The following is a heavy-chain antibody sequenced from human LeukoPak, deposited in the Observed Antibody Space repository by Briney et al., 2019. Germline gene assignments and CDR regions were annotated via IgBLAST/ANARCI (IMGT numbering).Heavy chain of an antibody. D-gene: IGHD1-26*01. J-gene: IGHJ4*02. CDR1: ADSISSYY. V-gene: IGHV3-74*01. CDR2: INSDGSST. Sequence: ETLSLTCTVSADSISSYYWTWIRQPPGKGLEWVSRINSDGSSTSYADSVKGRFTISRDNAKNTLYLQMNSLRAEDTAVYYCARDPRSWDPTSDYWGQGTLVTVSS. CDR3: ARDPRSWDPTSDY.